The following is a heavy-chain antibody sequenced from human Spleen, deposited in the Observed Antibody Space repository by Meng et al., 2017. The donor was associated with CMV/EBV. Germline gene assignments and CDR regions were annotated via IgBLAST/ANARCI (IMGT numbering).Heavy chain of an antibody. CDR3: ARDQSDHIVGATGWLNC. V-gene: IGHV3-30*03. CDR2: KTKEGSKK. CDR1: SSNG. J-gene: IGHJ4*02. Sequence: SSNGKKREGQEKGKGMEGEEVKTKEGSKKEKKDKEKGRKNITRDKYKNTLYLQMNSLRAEDTAVYYCARDQSDHIVGATGWLNCWGQGTLVTVSS. D-gene: IGHD1-26*01.